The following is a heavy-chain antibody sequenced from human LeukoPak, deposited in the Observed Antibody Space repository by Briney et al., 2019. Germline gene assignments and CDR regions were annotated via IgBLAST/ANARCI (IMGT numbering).Heavy chain of an antibody. CDR2: MHPNSGNT. D-gene: IGHD3-22*01. CDR3: AREEIPDDSSGYYSDY. Sequence: WASVKVSCKASGYTFTSYDINWVRQASGQGLEWMGWMHPNSGNTGYAQNFQGRVTMTRNTSISTAYMELSSLRSEDTAVYYCAREEIPDDSSGYYSDYWGQGTLVTVSS. V-gene: IGHV1-8*01. CDR1: GYTFTSYD. J-gene: IGHJ4*02.